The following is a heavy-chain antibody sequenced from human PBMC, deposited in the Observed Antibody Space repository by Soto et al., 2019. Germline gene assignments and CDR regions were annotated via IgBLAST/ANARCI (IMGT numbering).Heavy chain of an antibody. CDR2: ISGSGGST. CDR3: AKDWGYCSGGSCYSKGDY. Sequence: EVQLLESGGGLVQPGGSLRLSCAASGFTFSSYAMSWVRQAPGKGLEWVSAISGSGGSTYYADSVKGRFSISRDNSKNTLYLQMNSLGAEDTAVYYCAKDWGYCSGGSCYSKGDYWGQGTLVTVSS. V-gene: IGHV3-23*01. J-gene: IGHJ4*02. CDR1: GFTFSSYA. D-gene: IGHD2-15*01.